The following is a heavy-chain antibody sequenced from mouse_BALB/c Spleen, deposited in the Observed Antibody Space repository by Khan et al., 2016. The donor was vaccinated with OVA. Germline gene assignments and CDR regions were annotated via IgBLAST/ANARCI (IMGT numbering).Heavy chain of an antibody. CDR3: ARDLCTTVVDTPFAY. D-gene: IGHD1-1*01. Sequence: EVELVESGGGLVKPGGSLKLSCAASGFTFSNYAMSWVRQTPEKRLEWVATISSGGSYTYYPDSVKGRFTFSRDNAKHPLYLQMSSLKSEDTAIYYCARDLCTTVVDTPFAYWGQGTLVTVSA. CDR1: GFTFSNYA. V-gene: IGHV5-9-3*01. J-gene: IGHJ3*01. CDR2: ISSGGSYT.